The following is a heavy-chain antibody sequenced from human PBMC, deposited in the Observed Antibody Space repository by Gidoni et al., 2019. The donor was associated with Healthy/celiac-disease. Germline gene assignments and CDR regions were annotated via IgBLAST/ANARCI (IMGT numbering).Heavy chain of an antibody. CDR3: ARDEVPASTVTASGY. V-gene: IGHV3-21*01. CDR2: ISSSSSYI. D-gene: IGHD2-21*02. J-gene: IGHJ4*02. Sequence: EVQLVESGGGLVKPGGSLRLSCAASGFTFSSYSMTWVRQAPGKGLEWVSSISSSSSYIYYADSVKGRFTISRDNAKNSLYLQMNSLRAEDTAVYYCARDEVPASTVTASGYWGQGTLVSVSS. CDR1: GFTFSSYS.